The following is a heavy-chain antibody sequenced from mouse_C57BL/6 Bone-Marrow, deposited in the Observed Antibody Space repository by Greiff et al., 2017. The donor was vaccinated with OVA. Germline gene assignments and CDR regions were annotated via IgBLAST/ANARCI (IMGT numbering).Heavy chain of an antibody. CDR3: TRYYYGSSSYYYAMDY. D-gene: IGHD1-1*01. V-gene: IGHV1-5*01. J-gene: IGHJ4*01. CDR1: GYTFTSYW. CDR2: IYPGNSDT. Sequence: EVQRVESGTVLARPGASVKMSCKTSGYTFTSYWMHWVKQRPGQGLEWIGAIYPGNSDTSYNQKFKGKAKLTAVTSASTAYMELSSLTNEDSAVYYCTRYYYGSSSYYYAMDYWGQGTSVTVSS.